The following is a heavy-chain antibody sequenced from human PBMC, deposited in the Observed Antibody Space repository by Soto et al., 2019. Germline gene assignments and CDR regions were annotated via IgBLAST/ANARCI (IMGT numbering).Heavy chain of an antibody. V-gene: IGHV3-33*01. Sequence: GGSLRLSCAASGFTFSNYGMHWVRQAPGKGLEWVAVIWYDGSNKYYADSVKGRFTISRDNSKNTLYLQMNSLRAEDTAVYYCARDPAAVASPDYWGQGTLVTVSS. D-gene: IGHD6-19*01. CDR3: ARDPAAVASPDY. J-gene: IGHJ4*02. CDR1: GFTFSNYG. CDR2: IWYDGSNK.